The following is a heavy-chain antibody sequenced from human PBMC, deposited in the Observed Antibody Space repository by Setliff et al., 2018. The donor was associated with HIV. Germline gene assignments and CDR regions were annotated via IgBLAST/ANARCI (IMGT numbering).Heavy chain of an antibody. Sequence: GSLRLSCAASGFAFSSYWMSWVRQAPGEGLEWVANIKQDGSEKYYVDSVKGRFTISRDNAKNSLYLQMNSLRAEDTAVYFCARGPTRGNSMDYWGQGTLVTVSS. CDR3: ARGPTRGNSMDY. J-gene: IGHJ4*02. D-gene: IGHD2-21*02. V-gene: IGHV3-7*03. CDR1: GFAFSSYW. CDR2: IKQDGSEK.